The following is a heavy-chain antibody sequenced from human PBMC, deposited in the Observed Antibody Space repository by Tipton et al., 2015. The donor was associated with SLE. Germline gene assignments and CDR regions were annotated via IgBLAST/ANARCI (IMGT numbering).Heavy chain of an antibody. D-gene: IGHD3-16*01. CDR3: ARVGEGAALDN. CDR2: VYRDGST. CDR1: GVSMMTHY. Sequence: TLSLTCTVSGVSMMTHYWSWIRQSPGKGLVWIGYVYRDGSTNYNPSLRSRVTISVDTSKNEFSLNLNSVTAADSALYYCARVGEGAALDNWGQGALVTVSS. V-gene: IGHV4-59*11. J-gene: IGHJ4*02.